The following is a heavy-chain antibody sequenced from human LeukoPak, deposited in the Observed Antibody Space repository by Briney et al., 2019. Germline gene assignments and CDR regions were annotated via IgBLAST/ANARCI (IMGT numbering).Heavy chain of an antibody. J-gene: IGHJ2*01. D-gene: IGHD3-22*01. Sequence: ASVKVSCKASGYTFTSYYMHWVRQAPGQGLEWMGIINPSGGSTSYAQKFQGRVTMTRDTSTSTVYMELSSLRSEDTAVYYCARHVPTRSMIVVVGPSPHWYFDLWGRGTLVTVSS. CDR2: INPSGGST. V-gene: IGHV1-46*01. CDR3: ARHVPTRSMIVVVGPSPHWYFDL. CDR1: GYTFTSYY.